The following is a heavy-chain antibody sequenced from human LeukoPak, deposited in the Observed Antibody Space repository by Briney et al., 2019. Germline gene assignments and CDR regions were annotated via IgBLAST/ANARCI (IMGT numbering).Heavy chain of an antibody. Sequence: PGGSLRLSCAASGFTFSSYAMHWVRQAPGEGLEGVAVISYDGSNKYYADSVKGRITISRDNSKNPLYLQMNSLRAEDTAVYYCARDREVRGVIIRGYYFDYWGQGTLVTVSS. D-gene: IGHD3-10*01. V-gene: IGHV3-30-3*01. CDR2: ISYDGSNK. CDR3: ARDREVRGVIIRGYYFDY. J-gene: IGHJ4*02. CDR1: GFTFSSYA.